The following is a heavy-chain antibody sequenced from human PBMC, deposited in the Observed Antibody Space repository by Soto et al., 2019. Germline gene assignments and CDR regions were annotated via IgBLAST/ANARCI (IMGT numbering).Heavy chain of an antibody. CDR1: GGSISSSNW. Sequence: PSETLSLTCAVSGGSISSSNWWSWVRQPPGKGLEWIGQIYHRGSTNYNPSLKSRVTISVDKSKNQFSLKLSSVTAADTAVYYCANLPATSDFDYWGQGTLVTVSS. V-gene: IGHV4-4*02. D-gene: IGHD2-2*01. CDR2: IYHRGST. CDR3: ANLPATSDFDY. J-gene: IGHJ4*02.